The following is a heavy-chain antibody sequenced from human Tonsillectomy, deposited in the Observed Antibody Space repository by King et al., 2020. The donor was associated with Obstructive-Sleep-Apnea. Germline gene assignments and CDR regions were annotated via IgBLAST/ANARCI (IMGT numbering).Heavy chain of an antibody. CDR3: ARETAPGGMDV. CDR1: GGSISSGGYY. CDR2: IYYSGST. Sequence: HVQLQESGPGLVKPSQTLSLTCTVSGGSISSGGYYWSWIRQHPGKGLEWIGYIYYSGSTYHNPPLKSRVTISGDTSKNQFSLKLSSVTAADTAVYYCARETAPGGMDVWGQGTTVTVSS. D-gene: IGHD3-10*01. J-gene: IGHJ6*02. V-gene: IGHV4-31*03.